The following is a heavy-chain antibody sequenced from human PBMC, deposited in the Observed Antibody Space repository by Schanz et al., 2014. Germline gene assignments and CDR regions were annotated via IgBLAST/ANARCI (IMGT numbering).Heavy chain of an antibody. CDR1: GYTFTGYY. D-gene: IGHD3-3*01. CDR3: ARESVSRTRLFDP. V-gene: IGHV1-2*06. Sequence: QVQLVQSGAEVKKPGALVKVSCQASGYTFTGYYMHWVRQAPGQGLEWMGQINPNSGATIYAQNFQGRVTMTRDTSINTVYMELSTLTSDDTAVYYCARESVSRTRLFDPWGQGTLVTVSS. CDR2: INPNSGAT. J-gene: IGHJ5*02.